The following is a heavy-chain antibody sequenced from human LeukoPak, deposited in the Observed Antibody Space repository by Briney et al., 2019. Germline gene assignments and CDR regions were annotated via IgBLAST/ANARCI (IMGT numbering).Heavy chain of an antibody. Sequence: PSETLSLTCTVSGGSISSYYWSWIRQPAGKGLEWIGRIYTSGSTNYNPSLKSRVTMSVDTSKNQFSLKLSPVTAADTAVYYCARETRTRIAAAGYLDYFDYRGQGALVTVSS. CDR3: ARETRTRIAAAGYLDYFDY. J-gene: IGHJ4*02. CDR2: IYTSGST. V-gene: IGHV4-4*07. D-gene: IGHD6-13*01. CDR1: GGSISSYY.